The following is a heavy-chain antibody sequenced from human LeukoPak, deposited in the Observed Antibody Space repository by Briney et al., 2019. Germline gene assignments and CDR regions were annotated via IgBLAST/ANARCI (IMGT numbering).Heavy chain of an antibody. J-gene: IGHJ6*03. CDR3: ARGWAVAGPRGNYYYYYMDV. CDR1: GGSISSSSYY. Sequence: PSETLSLTCTVSGGSISSSSYYWGWIRQPPGKGLEWIGSIYYSGSTYYNPSLKSRVTISVDTSKNQLSLKLSSVTAADTAVYYCARGWAVAGPRGNYYYYYMDVWGKGTTVTVSS. V-gene: IGHV4-39*07. CDR2: IYYSGST. D-gene: IGHD6-19*01.